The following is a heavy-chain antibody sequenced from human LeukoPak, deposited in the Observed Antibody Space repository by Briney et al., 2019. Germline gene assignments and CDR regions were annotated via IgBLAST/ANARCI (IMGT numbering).Heavy chain of an antibody. CDR1: GFAFSSYE. J-gene: IGHJ4*02. CDR3: ARETSLGY. V-gene: IGHV3-48*03. CDR2: ISRSGSTT. Sequence: GGPLRLSCAASGFAFSSYEMNWVRQAPGKGLEWVSYISRSGSTTKYADSVKGRFTISRDNAKNSLYLEMNSLRAEDTAVYYCARETSLGYWGQGTLVTVSS.